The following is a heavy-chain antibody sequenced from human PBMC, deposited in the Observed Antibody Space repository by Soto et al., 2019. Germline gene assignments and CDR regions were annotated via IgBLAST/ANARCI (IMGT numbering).Heavy chain of an antibody. D-gene: IGHD3-9*01. CDR3: ASRLRYFDWLLPNDDAFDI. J-gene: IGHJ3*02. CDR2: ISAYNGNT. V-gene: IGHV1-18*01. CDR1: GYTFTSYG. Sequence: QVQLVQSGAEVKKPGASVKVSCKASGYTFTSYGISWVRQAPGQGLEWMGWISAYNGNTNYAQKLQGRVTMTTDTSTSTAYMELRSLRSDDTAVYYCASRLRYFDWLLPNDDAFDIWGQGTMVTVSS.